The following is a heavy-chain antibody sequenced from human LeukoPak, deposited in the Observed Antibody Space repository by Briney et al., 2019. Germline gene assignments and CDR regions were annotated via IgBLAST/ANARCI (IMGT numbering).Heavy chain of an antibody. CDR2: ISAYNGNT. Sequence: WASVKVSCKASGYTFTSYGISWVRQAPGRGLEWMGWISAYNGNTNYAQKLQGRVTMTTDTSTSTAYMELRSLRSDDTAVYYCARATPYGTNWFDPWGQGTLVTVSS. J-gene: IGHJ5*02. D-gene: IGHD1-1*01. V-gene: IGHV1-18*04. CDR3: ARATPYGTNWFDP. CDR1: GYTFTSYG.